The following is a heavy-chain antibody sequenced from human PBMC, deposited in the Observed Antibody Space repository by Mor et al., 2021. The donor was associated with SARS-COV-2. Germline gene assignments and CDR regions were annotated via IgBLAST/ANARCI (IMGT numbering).Heavy chain of an antibody. D-gene: IGHD1-26*01. Sequence: GRFTISRDNAKNSLYLQMDSLRAEDTALYYCARDLPTSGRGAFDVWGQGTMVTVSS. V-gene: IGHV3-11*05. J-gene: IGHJ3*01. CDR3: ARDLPTSGRGAFDV.